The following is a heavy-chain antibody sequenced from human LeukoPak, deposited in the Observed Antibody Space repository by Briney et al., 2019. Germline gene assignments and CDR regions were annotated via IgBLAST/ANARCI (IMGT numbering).Heavy chain of an antibody. Sequence: GASVKVSCKASGYTFTGYYILWVRQAPGQGLEWMGIINPSGGSTSYAQKFQGRVTMTRDTSTNTVYVELSSLISEDTAVYYCARDLDGSGYYSDYWGQGTLVTVSS. V-gene: IGHV1-46*01. D-gene: IGHD3-22*01. CDR3: ARDLDGSGYYSDY. CDR1: GYTFTGYY. CDR2: INPSGGST. J-gene: IGHJ4*02.